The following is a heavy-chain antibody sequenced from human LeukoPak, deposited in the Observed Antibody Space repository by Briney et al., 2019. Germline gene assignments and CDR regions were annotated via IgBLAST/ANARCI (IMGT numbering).Heavy chain of an antibody. Sequence: GASVKVSCKASGYTFTSYYMHWVRQAPGQGLEWMGIINPSGGSTSYAQKFQGRVTMTRDTSTSTVYMELSSLRSEDTAVYYCARADILAGYYPLWGQGTLVTASS. CDR2: INPSGGST. J-gene: IGHJ4*02. V-gene: IGHV1-46*01. D-gene: IGHD3-9*01. CDR1: GYTFTSYY. CDR3: ARADILAGYYPL.